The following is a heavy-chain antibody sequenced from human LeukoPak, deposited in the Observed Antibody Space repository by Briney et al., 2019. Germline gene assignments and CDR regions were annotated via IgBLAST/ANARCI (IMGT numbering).Heavy chain of an antibody. CDR2: IKQDGSEK. CDR1: GFTFSSYW. Sequence: GGSLRLSCAASGFTFSSYWMSWVRQAPGKGLEWVANIKQDGSEKNYGDSVKGRFTISRDNAKNSLYLQINSLRAEDTAVYYCALSLYSAVADYWGQGTLVTVSS. J-gene: IGHJ4*02. V-gene: IGHV3-7*01. D-gene: IGHD6-19*01. CDR3: ALSLYSAVADY.